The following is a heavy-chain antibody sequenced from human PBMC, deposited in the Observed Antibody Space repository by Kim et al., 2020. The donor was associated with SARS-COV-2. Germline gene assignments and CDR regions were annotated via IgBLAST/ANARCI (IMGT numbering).Heavy chain of an antibody. J-gene: IGHJ4*02. CDR1: GFTFSSYA. CDR3: ARAGGVDCSSTSCYGSY. D-gene: IGHD2-2*01. Sequence: GGSLRLSCAASGFTFSSYAMHWVRQAPGKGLEWVAVISYDGSNKYYADSVKGRFTISRDNSKNTLYLQMNSLRAEDTAVYYCARAGGVDCSSTSCYGSYWGQGTLVTVSS. CDR2: ISYDGSNK. V-gene: IGHV3-30*04.